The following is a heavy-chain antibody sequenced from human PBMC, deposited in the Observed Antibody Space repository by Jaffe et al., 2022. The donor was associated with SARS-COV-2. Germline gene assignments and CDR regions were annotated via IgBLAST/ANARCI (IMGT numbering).Heavy chain of an antibody. V-gene: IGHV3-23*01. Sequence: EVQLLESGGGLVQPGGSLRLSCAASGFTFSSYAMSWVRQAPGKGLEWVSAISGSGGSTYYADSVKGRFTISRDNSKNTLYVQMNRLRAEDTAIYYCAKKLDYGDYEHYFDYWGQGTLVTVSS. CDR3: AKKLDYGDYEHYFDY. CDR1: GFTFSSYA. CDR2: ISGSGGST. D-gene: IGHD4-17*01. J-gene: IGHJ4*02.